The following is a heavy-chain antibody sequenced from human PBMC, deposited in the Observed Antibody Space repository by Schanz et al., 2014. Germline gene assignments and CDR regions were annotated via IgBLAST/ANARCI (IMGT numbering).Heavy chain of an antibody. Sequence: QVQLVESGGGVVQPGRSLRLSCAASGFTFSDYAMSWFRQPAGKGLEWVAVIWNNGVTKYYADSVRGRFTISRDRFQNTLYLRMSSLRAEDTAVYYCARPRFDYGEVDYWGQGTLVTVSS. CDR1: GFTFSDYA. CDR2: IWNNGVTK. J-gene: IGHJ4*02. CDR3: ARPRFDYGEVDY. D-gene: IGHD4-17*01. V-gene: IGHV3-33*08.